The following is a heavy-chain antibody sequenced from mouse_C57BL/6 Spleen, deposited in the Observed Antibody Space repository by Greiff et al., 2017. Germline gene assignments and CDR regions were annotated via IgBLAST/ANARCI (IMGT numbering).Heavy chain of an antibody. CDR3: ARRDLVYAMDY. J-gene: IGHJ4*01. CDR1: GYTFTSYG. CDR2: IYPRSGNT. Sequence: LQESGAELARPGASVKLSCKASGYTFTSYGISWVKQRTGQGLEWIGEIYPRSGNTYYNEKFKGKATLTADKSSSTAYMQLSSLTSEDSAVYYCARRDLVYAMDYGGQGTSVTVSS. V-gene: IGHV1-81*01. D-gene: IGHD2-10*02.